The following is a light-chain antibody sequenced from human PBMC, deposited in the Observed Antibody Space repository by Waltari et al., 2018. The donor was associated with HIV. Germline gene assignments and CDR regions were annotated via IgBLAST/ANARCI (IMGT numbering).Light chain of an antibody. CDR3: QKYNFAPFS. CDR1: EDISNH. J-gene: IGKJ3*01. Sequence: DMQRTQSPSSLSASVGDRITITCRASEDISNHLAWYQQRPGKVPKLLISAASTLQSGVPSRFSGTGSGSFFTLTISSLQPEDVATYFCQKYNFAPFSFGPGTKVDLK. CDR2: AAS. V-gene: IGKV1-27*01.